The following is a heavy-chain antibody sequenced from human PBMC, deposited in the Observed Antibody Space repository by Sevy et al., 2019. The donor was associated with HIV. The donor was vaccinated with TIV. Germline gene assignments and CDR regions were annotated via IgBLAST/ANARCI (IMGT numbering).Heavy chain of an antibody. Sequence: GGSLRLSCTSSGFTFGDYAMSWFRQAPGKGLEWVAFIRRNSHEPYGGTTEYAASVKGRFTISRDDSKSIAYLRMNSLKTEDTAVYYCTRGLATADTPEYYFDYWGQGILVTVSS. CDR2: IRRNSHEPYGGTT. J-gene: IGHJ4*02. CDR1: GFTFGDYA. V-gene: IGHV3-49*03. D-gene: IGHD5-12*01. CDR3: TRGLATADTPEYYFDY.